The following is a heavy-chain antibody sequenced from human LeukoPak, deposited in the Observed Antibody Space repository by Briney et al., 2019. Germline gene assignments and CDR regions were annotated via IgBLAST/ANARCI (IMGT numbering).Heavy chain of an antibody. V-gene: IGHV4-34*01. CDR1: GGSFSGYY. D-gene: IGHD3-10*01. J-gene: IGHJ5*02. CDR2: INHSGST. CDR3: ARTRMVRGVIIYNWFDP. Sequence: SETLSLTCAVYGGSFSGYYWSWIRQPPGKGLEWIGEINHSGSTNYNPSLKSRVTISVDTSKNQFSLKLSSVTAADTAVYYCARTRMVRGVIIYNWFDPWGQGTLVTVSS.